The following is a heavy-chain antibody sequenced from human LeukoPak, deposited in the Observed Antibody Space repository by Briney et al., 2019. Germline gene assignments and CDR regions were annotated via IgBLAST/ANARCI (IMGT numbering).Heavy chain of an antibody. D-gene: IGHD1-26*01. CDR2: IDPNSGGT. CDR1: GYTFTGYY. J-gene: IGHJ3*02. Sequence: ASVKVSCKASGYTFTGYYIHWVRQAPGQGLEWMGWIDPNSGGTHYAQKFQGRVTMTRDTPISTAYMEMTQLRSDDTAVYYCARDIKIVGARAPDAFDIWGQGTMVTVSS. CDR3: ARDIKIVGARAPDAFDI. V-gene: IGHV1-2*02.